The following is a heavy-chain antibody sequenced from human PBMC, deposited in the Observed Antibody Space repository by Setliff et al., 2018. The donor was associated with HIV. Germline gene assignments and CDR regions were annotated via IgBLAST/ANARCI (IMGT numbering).Heavy chain of an antibody. CDR2: TTSNGRTT. J-gene: IGHJ4*02. Sequence: GGSLRLSCAASGFTVSAYAMTWVRQAPGKGLGWVSATTSNGRTTDYAASVRGRFILSRDNSGNTLYLQMTSLKAEDTATYYCAKAWGSGYPSFESALMFDVWGQGTLVTVSS. CDR3: AKAWGSGYPSFESALMFDV. CDR1: GFTVSAYA. D-gene: IGHD3-16*01. V-gene: IGHV3-23*01.